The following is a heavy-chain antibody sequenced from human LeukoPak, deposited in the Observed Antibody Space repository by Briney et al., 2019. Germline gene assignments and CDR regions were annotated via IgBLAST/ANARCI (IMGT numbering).Heavy chain of an antibody. J-gene: IGHJ4*02. Sequence: SQTLSLTCAISGDSVSSNSAAWNWIRQSPSRGLEWLGRTYYRSKWYNDYAVSVKSRITINPDTSKNQFSLQLNSVTPEDTAVYYCARDRGSSGWSTIYYFDYWGQGTLVTVSS. CDR3: ARDRGSSGWSTIYYFDY. V-gene: IGHV6-1*01. CDR1: GDSVSSNSAA. CDR2: TYYRSKWYN. D-gene: IGHD6-19*01.